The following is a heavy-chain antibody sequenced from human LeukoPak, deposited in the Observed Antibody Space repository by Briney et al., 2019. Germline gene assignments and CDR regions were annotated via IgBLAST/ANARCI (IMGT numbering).Heavy chain of an antibody. CDR3: ARQEYSSSWSDY. D-gene: IGHD6-13*01. J-gene: IGHJ4*02. CDR2: NHPGDSHT. Sequence: GESLKIYCQGSGYRFPSYWIGWVRQIPGKGLEWMGINHPGDSHTRYTPSLQGQVTISAHKYNSTAHLQWSSLKASDTAMYYCARQEYSSSWSDYWGQGTLVTVSS. V-gene: IGHV5-51*01. CDR1: GYRFPSYW.